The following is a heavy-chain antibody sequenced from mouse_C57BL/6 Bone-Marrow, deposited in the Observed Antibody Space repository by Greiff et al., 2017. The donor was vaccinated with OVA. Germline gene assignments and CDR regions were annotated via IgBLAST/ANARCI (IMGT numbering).Heavy chain of an antibody. Sequence: QVQLQQPGAELVKPGASVKLSCKASGYTFTSYWMHWVKQRPGQGLEWIGMIHPNSGSTNYNEKFKSKATLTVDKSSSTAYMELSSLTSEDTAVYYCARGNRGYFDYWGQGTTLTVSS. CDR2: IHPNSGST. J-gene: IGHJ2*01. D-gene: IGHD2-14*01. V-gene: IGHV1-64*01. CDR1: GYTFTSYW. CDR3: ARGNRGYFDY.